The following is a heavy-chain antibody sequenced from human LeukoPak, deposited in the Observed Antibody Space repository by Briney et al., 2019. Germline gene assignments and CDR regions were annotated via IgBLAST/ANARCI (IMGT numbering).Heavy chain of an antibody. V-gene: IGHV5-51*01. CDR2: INPDDSDT. D-gene: IGHD1-14*01. CDR1: GYSFTNYW. CDR3: ARYSSNHLDY. J-gene: IGHJ4*02. Sequence: GESLQISCKGSGYSFTNYWIGWVRQMPGKGLEWMGIINPDDSDTRYSPSFQGQVVISADKSISTAYLQWSSLKASDTAMYYCARYSSNHLDYWGRGALVTVSS.